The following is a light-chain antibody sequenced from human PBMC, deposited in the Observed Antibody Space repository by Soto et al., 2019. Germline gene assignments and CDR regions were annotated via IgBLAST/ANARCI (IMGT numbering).Light chain of an antibody. CDR2: GAS. V-gene: IGKV3-20*01. Sequence: ESVLTQSPGTQSLSRGERATLSCRASQSVGSSYLAWYQQKPGQAPRLLIFGASSRAAGIPDRFSGSGSGTDFTLTISRLEPEDFAVYYCQQYGGSPGTFGQGTKVEVK. J-gene: IGKJ1*01. CDR1: QSVGSSY. CDR3: QQYGGSPGT.